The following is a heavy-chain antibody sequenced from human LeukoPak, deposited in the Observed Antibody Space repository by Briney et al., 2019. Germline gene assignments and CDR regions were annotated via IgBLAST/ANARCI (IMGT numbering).Heavy chain of an antibody. V-gene: IGHV4-34*01. D-gene: IGHD2-15*01. Sequence: SETLSLTCAVYGGSFSGYYWSWIRQPPGKGLEWIGEINHSGSTNYNPSLKSRVTISVDTSKNQFSLKLSSVTAADTAVYDCARSRGRPYYYYYYMDVWGKGTTVTVSS. J-gene: IGHJ6*03. CDR2: INHSGST. CDR3: ARSRGRPYYYYYYMDV. CDR1: GGSFSGYY.